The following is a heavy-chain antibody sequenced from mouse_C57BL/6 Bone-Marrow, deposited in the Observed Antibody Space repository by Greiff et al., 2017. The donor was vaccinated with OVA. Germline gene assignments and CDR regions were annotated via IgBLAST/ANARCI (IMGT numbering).Heavy chain of an antibody. CDR3: ARPGDYDGDWFAY. Sequence: QVQLQQSGAELVKPGASVKMSCKASGYTFTTYPIEWMKQNHGKSLEWIGNFHPYNDDTKYNEKFKGKATLTVEKSSSTVYLELSRLTSDDAAVYYGARPGDYDGDWFAYWGQGTLVTVSA. CDR2: FHPYNDDT. D-gene: IGHD2-4*01. J-gene: IGHJ3*01. CDR1: GYTFTTYP. V-gene: IGHV1-47*01.